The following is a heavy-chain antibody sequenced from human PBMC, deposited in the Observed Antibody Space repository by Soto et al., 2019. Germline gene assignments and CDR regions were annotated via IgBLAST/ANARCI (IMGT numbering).Heavy chain of an antibody. Sequence: QVQLQESCPGLVKPSQTLSLTCTVSGGSISSGNYYWSWIRQPPGKGLEWIGFISYSGSTYYSLSLKSRVTISVDTSKNQFSLNLSFVTAADTAVYYCATMGTPATGLYYFDSWGQGTLVTVSS. CDR1: GGSISSGNYY. CDR3: ATMGTPATGLYYFDS. V-gene: IGHV4-30-4*01. J-gene: IGHJ4*02. D-gene: IGHD5-18*01. CDR2: ISYSGST.